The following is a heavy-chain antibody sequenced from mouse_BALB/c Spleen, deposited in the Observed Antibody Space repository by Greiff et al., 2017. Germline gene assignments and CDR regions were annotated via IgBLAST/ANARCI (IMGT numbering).Heavy chain of an antibody. D-gene: IGHD2-2*01. V-gene: IGHV1-80*01. CDR2: IYPGDGDT. CDR1: GYAFSSYW. CDR3: ARGGGYDGDYFDY. J-gene: IGHJ2*01. Sequence: QVHVKQSGAELVRPGSSVKISCKASGYAFSSYWMNWVKQRPGQGLEWIGQIYPGDGDTNYNGKFKGKATLTADKSSSTAYMQLSSLTSEDSAVYFCARGGGYDGDYFDYWGQGTTLTVSS.